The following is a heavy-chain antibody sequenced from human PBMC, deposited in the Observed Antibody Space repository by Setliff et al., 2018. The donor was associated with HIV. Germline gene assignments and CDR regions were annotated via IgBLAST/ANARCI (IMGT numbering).Heavy chain of an antibody. V-gene: IGHV4-61*02. CDR2: IYTSGST. CDR3: ARETYYYDNPQYNYYYMDV. D-gene: IGHD3-22*01. CDR1: GGSISSGSYY. J-gene: IGHJ6*03. Sequence: SETLSLTCTVSGGSISSGSYYWSWIRQPAGKGLEWIGRIYTSGSTNYNPSLKSRVTISVDTSKNQFSLKLRSVTAADTAVYYCARETYYYDNPQYNYYYMDVWGKGTTVTVSS.